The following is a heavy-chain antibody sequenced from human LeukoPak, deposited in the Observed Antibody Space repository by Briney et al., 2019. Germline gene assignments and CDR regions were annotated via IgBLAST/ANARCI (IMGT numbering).Heavy chain of an antibody. D-gene: IGHD1-26*01. J-gene: IGHJ3*02. Sequence: SETLSLTCTVPGRSISSGSYYWSWIRQPAGKGLEWIGCIYTIGSTNSNPSLKSRVTISVDTSKNQFSLKLSSVTAADTAVYYCARHIGGSYYSYPFGIWGQGTMVTVSS. CDR3: ARHIGGSYYSYPFGI. V-gene: IGHV4-61*02. CDR2: IYTIGST. CDR1: GRSISSGSYY.